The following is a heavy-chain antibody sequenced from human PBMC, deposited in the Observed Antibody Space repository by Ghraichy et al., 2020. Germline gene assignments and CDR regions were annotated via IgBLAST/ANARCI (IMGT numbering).Heavy chain of an antibody. CDR2: ISYDGSNK. Sequence: GGSLRLSCAASGFTFSSYAMHWVRQAPGKGLEWVAVISYDGSNKYYADSVKGRFTISRDNSKNTLYLQMNSLRSEDTAMYYCARGDSRGYWGTGFDYWGQGTLVTVSS. CDR3: ARGDSRGYWGTGFDY. CDR1: GFTFSSYA. V-gene: IGHV3-30*04. D-gene: IGHD3-22*01. J-gene: IGHJ4*02.